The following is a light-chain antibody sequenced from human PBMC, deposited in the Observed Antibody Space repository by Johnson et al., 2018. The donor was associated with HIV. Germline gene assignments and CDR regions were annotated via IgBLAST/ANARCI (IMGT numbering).Light chain of an antibody. CDR3: AAWDDSLNGYYV. V-gene: IGLV1-44*01. Sequence: HSVLTQPPSASGTPGQRVTISCSGSSSNIGSNTVNWYQQLPGTAPKLLIYRNNQRPSGVPDRFSGSKSGTSASLAISWLQAEDEADYYCAAWDDSLNGYYVFGTGTKVTVL. CDR1: SSNIGSNT. J-gene: IGLJ1*01. CDR2: RNN.